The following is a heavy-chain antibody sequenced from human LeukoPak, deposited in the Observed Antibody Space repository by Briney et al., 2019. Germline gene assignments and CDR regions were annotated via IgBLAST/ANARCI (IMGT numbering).Heavy chain of an antibody. J-gene: IGHJ4*02. Sequence: SQTLSLTCSVSGGSISSGGSYWSWIRQHPGKGLEWIGHIYYNENTYYTPSLRSRVTMSLDTSKNHFSLSLSSVSAADTAVYYCARRGSSSDYFDYWGQGTLVTVSS. CDR3: ARRGSSSDYFDY. D-gene: IGHD6-6*01. V-gene: IGHV4-31*03. CDR2: IYYNENT. CDR1: GGSISSGGSY.